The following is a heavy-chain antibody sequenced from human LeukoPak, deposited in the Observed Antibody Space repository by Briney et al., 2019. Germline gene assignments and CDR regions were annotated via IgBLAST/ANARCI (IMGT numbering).Heavy chain of an antibody. CDR2: INHSGST. D-gene: IGHD3-22*01. J-gene: IGHJ4*02. Sequence: SETLSLTCAVYGGSFSGYYWSWIRQPPGKGLEWIGEINHSGSTIYNPSLKSRVTISVDTSKNQFSLKLSSVTAADTAVYYCARGCRSGYCVLTNWGQGTLVTVSS. V-gene: IGHV4-34*01. CDR3: ARGCRSGYCVLTN. CDR1: GGSFSGYY.